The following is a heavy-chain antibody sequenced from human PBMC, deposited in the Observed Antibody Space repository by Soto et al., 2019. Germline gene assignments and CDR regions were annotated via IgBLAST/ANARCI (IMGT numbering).Heavy chain of an antibody. Sequence: QVQLQESGPGLVKPSETLSLTCTVSGASISDYFWSWIRQPTGKGLEWIGRLYSSGTTGFNPSLRSRVTMSRDTSKSQFSLKLTFVTAADTAVYYCVRGAGPPWFDPWGQGILVTVSS. J-gene: IGHJ5*02. CDR2: LYSSGTT. V-gene: IGHV4-4*07. CDR3: VRGAGPPWFDP. CDR1: GASISDYF.